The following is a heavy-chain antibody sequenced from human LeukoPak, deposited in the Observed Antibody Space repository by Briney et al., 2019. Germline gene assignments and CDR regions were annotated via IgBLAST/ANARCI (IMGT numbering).Heavy chain of an antibody. V-gene: IGHV3-21*01. CDR2: ISSSSSYI. Sequence: PGGSLRLSCAASGFTFSSYSMNWVRQAPGKGLEWVSSISSSSSYIYYADSVKGRFTISRDNAKNSLYLQMNSLRAEDTAVYYCASGSTDYDFWSRWFDPWGQGTLVTVSS. D-gene: IGHD3-3*01. J-gene: IGHJ5*02. CDR3: ASGSTDYDFWSRWFDP. CDR1: GFTFSSYS.